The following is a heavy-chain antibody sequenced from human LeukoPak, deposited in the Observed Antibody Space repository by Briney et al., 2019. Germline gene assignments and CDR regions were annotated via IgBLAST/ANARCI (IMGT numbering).Heavy chain of an antibody. V-gene: IGHV1-8*01. CDR3: ARGFLGYDSSDYAFTYY. Sequence: ASVKVSCKASGYTFTSYDITWVRQASGQGLEWMGWMNPNNGNTGYAQRFQGRVTLTRDTSISTAYMELSSLRSEDTAVYYCARGFLGYDSSDYAFTYYWGQGTLVTVSS. CDR2: MNPNNGNT. D-gene: IGHD3-22*01. J-gene: IGHJ4*02. CDR1: GYTFTSYD.